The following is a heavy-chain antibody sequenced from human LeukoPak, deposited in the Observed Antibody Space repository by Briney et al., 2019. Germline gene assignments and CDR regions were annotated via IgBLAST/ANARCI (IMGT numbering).Heavy chain of an antibody. CDR2: IKSKTDGGAT. Sequence: GGSLRLSCAASGFTFSNAWMSWVRQAPGKGLEWVGRIKSKTDGGATDYATPVKGRFTISRDDSKNTVYLQMNSLKTEDTAVYYCTTDGGIVGATDHRDWGQGTLVTVSS. D-gene: IGHD1-26*01. J-gene: IGHJ4*02. V-gene: IGHV3-15*01. CDR3: TTDGGIVGATDHRD. CDR1: GFTFSNAW.